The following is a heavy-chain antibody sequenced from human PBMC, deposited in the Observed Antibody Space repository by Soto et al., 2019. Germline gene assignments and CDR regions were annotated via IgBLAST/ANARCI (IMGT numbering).Heavy chain of an antibody. CDR1: GYTFTSYA. D-gene: IGHD3-10*01. Sequence: QVQLVQSGAEVKKPGASVKVSCKASGYTFTSYAMHWVRQAPGQRLEWMGWINAGNGNTKYSQKFEGRATITRDTSASTAYMELSSLRSADTAVYYCARDMGFGISDYWGQGTLVTVSS. CDR3: ARDMGFGISDY. CDR2: INAGNGNT. V-gene: IGHV1-3*01. J-gene: IGHJ4*02.